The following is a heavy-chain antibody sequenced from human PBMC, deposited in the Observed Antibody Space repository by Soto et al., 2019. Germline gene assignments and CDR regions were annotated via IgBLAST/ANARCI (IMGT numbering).Heavy chain of an antibody. D-gene: IGHD6-6*01. CDR3: ARSARPDFYYMDV. V-gene: IGHV3-64*01. J-gene: IGHJ6*03. Sequence: EVQLAESGGGLAQPGGSLRLSCAASGFTLSGYAMDWVRQAPGKGLEYVSGISSNGVGTYYANSVQGRFTISRDNSKNPVYLQMGSQRPKDMAVYYCARSARPDFYYMDVWGKGTTVTVS. CDR1: GFTLSGYA. CDR2: ISSNGVGT.